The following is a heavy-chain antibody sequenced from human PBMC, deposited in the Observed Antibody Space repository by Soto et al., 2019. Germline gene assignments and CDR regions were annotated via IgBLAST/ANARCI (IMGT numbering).Heavy chain of an antibody. D-gene: IGHD3-22*01. V-gene: IGHV3-7*03. J-gene: IGHJ6*02. Sequence: LRLSCAASGFTFSSYWMSWVRQAPGKGLEWVANIKQDGSEKYYVDSVKGRFTISRDNAKNSLYLQMNSLRAEDTAVYYCARESSGYYRYYYYYGMDVWGQGTTVTVSS. CDR3: ARESSGYYRYYYYYGMDV. CDR1: GFTFSSYW. CDR2: IKQDGSEK.